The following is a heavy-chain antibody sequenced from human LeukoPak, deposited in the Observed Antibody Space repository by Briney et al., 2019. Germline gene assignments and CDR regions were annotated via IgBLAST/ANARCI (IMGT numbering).Heavy chain of an antibody. CDR3: AMLASQYLTSWFDY. CDR1: GFTFSSYA. J-gene: IGHJ4*02. Sequence: PGGSLRLSCAASGFTFSSYAMSWVRQAPGKGLEWVSAISGSGGSTYYADSVKGRFTISRDNSKNTLFLQMDSLRVDDTAVYYCAMLASQYLTSWFDYWGQGTLVTVSS. CDR2: ISGSGGST. V-gene: IGHV3-23*01. D-gene: IGHD2/OR15-2a*01.